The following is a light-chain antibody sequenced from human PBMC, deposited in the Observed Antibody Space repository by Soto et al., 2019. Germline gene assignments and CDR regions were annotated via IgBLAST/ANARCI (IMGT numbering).Light chain of an antibody. CDR1: QSVTSY. CDR2: DVS. V-gene: IGKV3-11*01. J-gene: IGKJ4*01. CDR3: QQRSNWPLT. Sequence: EIVLTQSPATLSLSPGERATLSCRASQSVTSYLAGYQQKPGQAPRLLIYDVSIRATGVPARFSGSGSGTDFTLTISSLEPEDLAVYYCQQRSNWPLTFVGGTKVEIK.